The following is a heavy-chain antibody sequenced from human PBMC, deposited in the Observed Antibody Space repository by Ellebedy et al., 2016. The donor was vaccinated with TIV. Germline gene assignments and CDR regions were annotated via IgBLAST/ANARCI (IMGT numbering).Heavy chain of an antibody. CDR1: GFTFSSYA. CDR2: ISGSGGST. V-gene: IGHV3-23*01. D-gene: IGHD3-3*01. J-gene: IGHJ5*02. Sequence: GESLKISCAASGFTFSSYAMSWVRQAPGKGLEWVSAISGSGGSTYYADSVKGRFTISRDNSKNTLYLQMNSLRAEDTAVYYCAKLWSSSRGWFDPWGQGTLVTVSS. CDR3: AKLWSSSRGWFDP.